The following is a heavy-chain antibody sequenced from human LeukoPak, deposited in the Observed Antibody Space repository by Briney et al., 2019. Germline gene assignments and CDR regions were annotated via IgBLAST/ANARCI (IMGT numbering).Heavy chain of an antibody. CDR2: IVWDGEST. CDR3: AKDGSRGYSSTDYYMDA. D-gene: IGHD6-19*01. J-gene: IGHJ6*03. V-gene: IGHV3-43D*04. Sequence: GGSLRLSCAASGFIFDDYAMHWVRQAPGKGLEWVALIVWDGESTYYAASVRGRFIISRDNSDNSLYLQMNNLKAEDTAIYYCAKDGSRGYSSTDYYMDAWGKGTTVIVSS. CDR1: GFIFDDYA.